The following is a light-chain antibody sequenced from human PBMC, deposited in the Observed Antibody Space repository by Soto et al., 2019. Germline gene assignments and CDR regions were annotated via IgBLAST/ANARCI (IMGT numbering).Light chain of an antibody. V-gene: IGKV3-20*01. CDR1: QGVTSAF. CDR2: SAS. Sequence: EIVLTRSPGTLSLSPGERATLSCRAGQGVTSAFLAWYQQTPGQAPRLLIHSASSRAAGIPDRFSGSGSGTDFTLIISRLEPEDFAVYYCQQHGSSPPTFGQGTKVEIK. J-gene: IGKJ2*01. CDR3: QQHGSSPPT.